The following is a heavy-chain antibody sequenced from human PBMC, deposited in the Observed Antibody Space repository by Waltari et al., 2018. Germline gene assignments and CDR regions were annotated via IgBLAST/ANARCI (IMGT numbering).Heavy chain of an antibody. V-gene: IGHV4-31*01. CDR3: ARGLNYYDRSGFYGCDYYDY. CDR1: GSSISSDYYY. CDR2: IYESGNT. Sequence: QMQLQESGPGLVKPSQTLSLTCTVSGSSISSDYYYWNWIRHYPGKGLEWIGYIYESGNTYYNPSLKSQVSISVDTSKNQLSLNLSSVTAADTAVYYCARGLNYYDRSGFYGCDYYDYWGQGTLVTVSS. D-gene: IGHD3-22*01. J-gene: IGHJ4*02.